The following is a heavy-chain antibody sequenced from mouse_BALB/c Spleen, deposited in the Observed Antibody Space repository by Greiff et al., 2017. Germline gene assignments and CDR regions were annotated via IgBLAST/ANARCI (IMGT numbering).Heavy chain of an antibody. J-gene: IGHJ4*01. CDR3: ATSTGYYYAMDY. D-gene: IGHD4-1*02. CDR2: ISSGSSTI. V-gene: IGHV5-17*02. CDR1: GFTFSSFG. Sequence: DVQLVESGGGLVQPGGSRKLSCAASGFTFSSFGMHWVRQAPEKGLEWVAYISSGSSTIYYADTVKGRFTISRDNPKNTLFLQMTSLRSEDTAMYYCATSTGYYYAMDYWGQGTSVTVSS.